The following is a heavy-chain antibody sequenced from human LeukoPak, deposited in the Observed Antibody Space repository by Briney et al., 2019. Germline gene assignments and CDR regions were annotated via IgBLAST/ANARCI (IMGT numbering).Heavy chain of an antibody. CDR1: GGSISSSSYY. D-gene: IGHD2-2*01. CDR3: ARVLPAAAQRAPYYFDY. Sequence: SETLSLTCTVSGGSISSSSYYWGWIRQPPGKGLEWIGSIYYSGSTYYNPSLKSRVTICVDTSKNQFSLKLRSVTAADTAVYYCARVLPAAAQRAPYYFDYWGQGTLVTVSS. J-gene: IGHJ4*02. V-gene: IGHV4-39*01. CDR2: IYYSGST.